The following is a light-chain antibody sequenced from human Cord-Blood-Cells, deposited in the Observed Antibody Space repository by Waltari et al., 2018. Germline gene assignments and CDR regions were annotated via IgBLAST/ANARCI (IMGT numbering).Light chain of an antibody. CDR3: QQRYSTQWT. V-gene: IGKV1-39*01. CDR2: AAS. CDR1: QSISSY. J-gene: IGKJ1*01. Sequence: DIQMTQSPSSLSASVGDRVTITCRASQSISSYLNWYQQKPGKAPKLLIYAASSVQSGVPSRFSGSGSGTDFTLTISSLQPEDFATYYCQQRYSTQWTFGQGTKVEIK.